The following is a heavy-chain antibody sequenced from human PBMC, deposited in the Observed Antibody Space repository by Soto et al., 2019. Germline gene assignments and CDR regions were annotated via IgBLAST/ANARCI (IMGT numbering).Heavy chain of an antibody. D-gene: IGHD2-2*01. CDR1: GGSFSGYY. Sequence: SETLSLTCAVYGGSFSGYYWSWIRQPPGKGLERIGEINHSGSTYYNPSLKSRVTISVDRSKNQFSLKLSSVTAADTAVYYCARRLGYCISTSCYLGSYGMDVWDQGTTVTVSS. V-gene: IGHV4-34*01. CDR3: ARRLGYCISTSCYLGSYGMDV. J-gene: IGHJ6*02. CDR2: INHSGST.